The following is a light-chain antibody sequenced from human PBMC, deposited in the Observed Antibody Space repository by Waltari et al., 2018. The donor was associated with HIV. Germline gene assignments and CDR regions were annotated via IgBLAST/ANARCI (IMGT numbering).Light chain of an antibody. V-gene: IGLV3-25*03. CDR1: ALPKQF. Sequence: YELTQSPSVAVSPGQTATINCFGDALPKQFAYWYQHKPGQAPVLLICKDKERPSGTPDRLCGSGAETTVNLRMSGARAEDEADYYCQSPDITGTYAVFGHGTKVT. CDR3: QSPDITGTYAV. J-gene: IGLJ1*01. CDR2: KDK.